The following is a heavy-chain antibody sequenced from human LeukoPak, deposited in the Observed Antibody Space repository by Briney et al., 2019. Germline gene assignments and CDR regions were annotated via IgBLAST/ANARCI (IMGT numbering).Heavy chain of an antibody. CDR3: ASPGYYGMDV. Sequence: SQTLSLTCTISGGSISSGGYYWSWIRQPPGKGLEWIGEINHSGSTNYNPSLKGRVTISVDTSKNQFSLKLSSVTAADTAVYYCASPGYYGMDVWGQGTTVTVSS. V-gene: IGHV4-30-2*01. CDR1: GGSISSGGYY. CDR2: INHSGST. J-gene: IGHJ6*02.